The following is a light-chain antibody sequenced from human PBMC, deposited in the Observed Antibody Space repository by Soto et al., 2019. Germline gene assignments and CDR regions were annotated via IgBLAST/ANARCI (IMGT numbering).Light chain of an antibody. CDR1: QSVDSSY. J-gene: IGKJ5*01. CDR3: QQYNNWPLT. Sequence: DIVLTQSPGTLSLSPGERAALSCRVSQSVDSSYLAWYQQKPGQAPRLLIYGASSRATGIPVRFSGSGSGTEFTLTISSLQSEDFAVYYCQQYNNWPLTFGQGTRLEI. CDR2: GAS. V-gene: IGKV3-15*01.